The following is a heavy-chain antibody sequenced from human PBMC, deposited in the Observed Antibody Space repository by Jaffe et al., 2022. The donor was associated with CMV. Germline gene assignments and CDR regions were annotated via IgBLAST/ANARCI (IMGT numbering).Heavy chain of an antibody. CDR1: GGSISSSSYY. CDR3: ARQKIIAVAGIGD. CDR2: IYYSGST. J-gene: IGHJ4*02. Sequence: QLQLQESGPGLVKPSETLSLTCTVSGGSISSSSYYWGWIRQPPGKGLEWIGSIYYSGSTYYNPSLKSRVTISVDTSKNQFSLKLSSVTAADTAVYYCARQKIIAVAGIGDWGQGTLVTVSS. D-gene: IGHD6-19*01. V-gene: IGHV4-39*01.